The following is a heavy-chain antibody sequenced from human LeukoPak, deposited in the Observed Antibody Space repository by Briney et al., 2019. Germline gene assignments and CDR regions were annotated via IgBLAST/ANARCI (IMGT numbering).Heavy chain of an antibody. CDR2: ISGSGGST. J-gene: IGHJ4*02. Sequence: GGSLRLSCAASGFTFSSYAMSWVRQAPGKGLEWVSAISGSGGSTYYADSVKGRFSIYRDNSKNTLYLQMSSLRAEDTAVYYCARGVAATGDFDYWGQGTLVTVSS. V-gene: IGHV3-23*01. CDR3: ARGVAATGDFDY. CDR1: GFTFSSYA. D-gene: IGHD2-15*01.